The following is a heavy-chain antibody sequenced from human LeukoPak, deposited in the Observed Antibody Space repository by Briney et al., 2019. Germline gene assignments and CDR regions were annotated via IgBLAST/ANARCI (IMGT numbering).Heavy chain of an antibody. Sequence: ASVKVSCKASGYTFTGYYMHWVRQAPGQGLEWMGWIDPNSGGTNYAQKFQGRVTVTRDTSISTAYMELSRLKSDDTAVYYCAKWRGYSSGWSGPFDDWGQGTLVTVSS. CDR1: GYTFTGYY. CDR2: IDPNSGGT. D-gene: IGHD6-19*01. CDR3: AKWRGYSSGWSGPFDD. V-gene: IGHV1-2*02. J-gene: IGHJ4*01.